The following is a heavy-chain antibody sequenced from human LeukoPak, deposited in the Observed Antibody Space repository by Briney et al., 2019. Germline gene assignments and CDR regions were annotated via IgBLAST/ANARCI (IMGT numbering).Heavy chain of an antibody. CDR3: ARDIVLIAVAVRGSFDI. CDR2: INWNGGST. J-gene: IGHJ3*02. V-gene: IGHV3-20*04. D-gene: IGHD6-19*01. CDR1: GFPFDDYG. Sequence: GGSLRLSCAASGFPFDDYGMNWVRQVPGKGLEWVSGINWNGGSTGYADSVRGRFTISRDNAKNSLYLQMNSLRAEDTALYYCARDIVLIAVAVRGSFDIWGQGTMVTVSS.